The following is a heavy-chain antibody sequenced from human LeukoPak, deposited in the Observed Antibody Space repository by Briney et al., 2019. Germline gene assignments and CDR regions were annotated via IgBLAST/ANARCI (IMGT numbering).Heavy chain of an antibody. D-gene: IGHD5-18*01. CDR2: IYYSGST. CDR3: AREGSVDTAIDYYYYMDV. V-gene: IGHV4-39*02. Sequence: PSETLSLTCTVSGGSISSSSYYWGWIRQPPGKGLEWIGSIYYSGSTYYNPSLKSRVTISVDTSKNQFSLKLSSVTAADTAVYYCAREGSVDTAIDYYYYMDVWGKGTTVTISS. J-gene: IGHJ6*03. CDR1: GGSISSSSYY.